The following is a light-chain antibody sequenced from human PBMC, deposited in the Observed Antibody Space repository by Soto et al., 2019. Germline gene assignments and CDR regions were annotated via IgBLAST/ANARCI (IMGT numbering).Light chain of an antibody. CDR3: QQSYRSPPT. CDR1: QSISSY. Sequence: IQMTQSPAFLSASLGDRVTLTCRASQSISSYLNWYQQKPGKAPNLLIYAASSLQSGVPSRFSGSGSGTDFTLTISSLQPEDFATYYCQQSYRSPPTFGGGTKVEIK. V-gene: IGKV1-39*01. CDR2: AAS. J-gene: IGKJ4*01.